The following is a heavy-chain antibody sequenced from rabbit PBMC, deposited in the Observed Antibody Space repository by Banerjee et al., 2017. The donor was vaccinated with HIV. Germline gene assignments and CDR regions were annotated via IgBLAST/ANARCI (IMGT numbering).Heavy chain of an antibody. CDR1: GFDLNTYYY. Sequence: QEQLKESGGDLVKPEGSLTLTCKASGFDLNTYYYMCWVRQAPGKGLEWIACIYAGSSGSTYYASWAKGRFTISKTSSTVDLKMTSLTAADTATYFCARDLAGVIGWNFNLWGQGTLVTVS. D-gene: IGHD4-1*01. CDR2: IYAGSSGST. CDR3: ARDLAGVIGWNFNL. J-gene: IGHJ4*01. V-gene: IGHV1S45*01.